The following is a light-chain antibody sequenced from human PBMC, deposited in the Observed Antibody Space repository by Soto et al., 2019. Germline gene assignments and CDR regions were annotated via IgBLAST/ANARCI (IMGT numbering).Light chain of an antibody. V-gene: IGKV3-11*01. CDR2: DAS. CDR3: QQYHNLWT. Sequence: EIVLTQSPATLSFSPGERATLSCRASPSVTNYLAWYQQKPGQAPRLLIYDASNRATGIPARFTGSGSGTEFTLTITSLQSEDFALYYCQQYHNLWTFGQGTKVDIK. J-gene: IGKJ1*01. CDR1: PSVTNY.